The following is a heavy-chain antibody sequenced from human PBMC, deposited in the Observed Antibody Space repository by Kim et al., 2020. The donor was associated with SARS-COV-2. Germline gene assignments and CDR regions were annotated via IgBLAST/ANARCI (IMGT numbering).Heavy chain of an antibody. CDR3: ASHLKTVLGSGWYEGLSYFDY. V-gene: IGHV4-39*01. J-gene: IGHJ4*02. CDR1: GGSISSSSYY. CDR2: IYYSGST. D-gene: IGHD6-19*01. Sequence: SETLSLTCTVSGGSISSSSYYWGWIRQPPGKGLEWIGSIYYSGSTYYNPSLKSRVTISVDTPKNQFSLKLSSVTAADTAVYYCASHLKTVLGSGWYEGLSYFDYWGQGTLVTVSS.